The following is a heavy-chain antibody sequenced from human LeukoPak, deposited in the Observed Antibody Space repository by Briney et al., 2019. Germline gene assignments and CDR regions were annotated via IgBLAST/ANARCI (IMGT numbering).Heavy chain of an antibody. CDR3: ARDPTDLRTANQKL. CDR2: ISSSSSYI. Sequence: GGSLRLSCAASGFTFSSYSMNWVRQAPGKGLEWVSSISSSSSYIYYADSVKGRFTISRDNAKNSLYLQMNSLRAEDTAVYYCARDPTDLRTANQKLWGQGTLVTVSS. J-gene: IGHJ4*02. CDR1: GFTFSSYS. D-gene: IGHD3-3*01. V-gene: IGHV3-21*01.